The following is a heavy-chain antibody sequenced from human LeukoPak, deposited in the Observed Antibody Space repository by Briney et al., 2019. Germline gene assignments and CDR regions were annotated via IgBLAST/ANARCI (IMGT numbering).Heavy chain of an antibody. D-gene: IGHD5-18*01. V-gene: IGHV5-51*01. CDR3: ARHGSGQLWPLIDY. Sequence: GASLKISCKGSGCSFTGYWIGWVRQMPGKGLGWMGIIYPGDSDTRYSPSFQGQVTISADKSISTAYLQWSSLKASDTAMYYCARHGSGQLWPLIDYWGQGTLVTVSS. CDR1: GCSFTGYW. CDR2: IYPGDSDT. J-gene: IGHJ4*02.